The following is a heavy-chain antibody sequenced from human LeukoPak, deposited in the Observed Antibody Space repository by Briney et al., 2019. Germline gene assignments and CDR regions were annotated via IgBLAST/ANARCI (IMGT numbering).Heavy chain of an antibody. J-gene: IGHJ6*02. CDR3: AREWRGIASHYHGMDV. Sequence: GGSLRLSCVASGFSFSDYDMYWVRQAAGRGLEWVSALGTNGDACYLGSVRGRFTISRENVKNSLYVQMNSLGVEDTAVYYCAREWRGIASHYHGMDVWGQGTTVTVSS. D-gene: IGHD6-6*01. V-gene: IGHV3-13*01. CDR1: GFSFSDYD. CDR2: LGTNGDA.